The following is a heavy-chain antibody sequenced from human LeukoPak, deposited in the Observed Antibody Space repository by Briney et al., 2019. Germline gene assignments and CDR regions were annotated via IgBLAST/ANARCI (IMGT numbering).Heavy chain of an antibody. CDR3: TNWNAARFDF. J-gene: IGHJ4*02. Sequence: GGSRRLSCAASGFTFNNAWMNWVRQAPGKGLEWVGRILSLTNGGTTDYAAPVKGRSTISRDDSKNTVYLQMNSLKTEDTAVYYCTNWNAARFDFWGQGTLVTVSS. V-gene: IGHV3-15*01. D-gene: IGHD1-1*01. CDR2: ILSLTNGGTT. CDR1: GFTFNNAW.